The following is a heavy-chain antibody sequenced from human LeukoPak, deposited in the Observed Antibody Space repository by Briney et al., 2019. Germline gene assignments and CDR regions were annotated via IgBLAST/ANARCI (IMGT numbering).Heavy chain of an antibody. CDR3: ARVYCSGGSCYYYFDY. J-gene: IGHJ4*02. CDR1: GFTFSSYS. CDR2: ISSSSSYI. V-gene: IGHV3-21*01. D-gene: IGHD2-15*01. Sequence: GGSLRLSCAASGFTFSSYSMNCVRQAPGKGLEWVSSISSSSSYIYYADSVKGGFTISRDNAKNSLYLQMNSLRAEDTAVYYCARVYCSGGSCYYYFDYWGQGTLVTVSS.